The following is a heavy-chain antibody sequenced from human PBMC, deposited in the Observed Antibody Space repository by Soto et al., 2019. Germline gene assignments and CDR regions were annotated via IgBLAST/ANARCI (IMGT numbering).Heavy chain of an antibody. D-gene: IGHD2-2*01. CDR2: IYPGDSET. J-gene: IGHJ4*02. CDR3: ARRFCSSTSCYYFDY. CDR1: GYSFSDYW. Sequence: GESLQISCKGSGYSFSDYWIACVRQMPGKGLEWMGIIYPGDSETRHSPSFQGQVTISADKSISTAYLQWSNLEASDTATYYCARRFCSSTSCYYFDYWGQGAMVTVS. V-gene: IGHV5-51*01.